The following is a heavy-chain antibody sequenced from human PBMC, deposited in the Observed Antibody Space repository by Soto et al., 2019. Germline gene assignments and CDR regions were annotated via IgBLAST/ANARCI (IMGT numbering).Heavy chain of an antibody. CDR1: GGSISSGGYS. CDR2: ISHSGST. Sequence: QLQLQESGSGLVKPSQTLSLTCAVSGGSISSGGYSWSWIRQPPGKGLEWIGYISHSGSTYYNPSLKSRVTISVDRSNNQFSLKLSSVAAADMAVYYCARVPLVYDYVWGSYRTYGMDVWGQGTTVTVSS. V-gene: IGHV4-30-2*01. CDR3: ARVPLVYDYVWGSYRTYGMDV. J-gene: IGHJ6*02. D-gene: IGHD3-16*02.